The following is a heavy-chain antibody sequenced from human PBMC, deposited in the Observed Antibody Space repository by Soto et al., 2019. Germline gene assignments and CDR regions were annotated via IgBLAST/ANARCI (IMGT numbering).Heavy chain of an antibody. CDR3: AGDPYYYGSAF. V-gene: IGHV3-11*01. CDR2: ISSSGATM. D-gene: IGHD3-10*01. CDR1: GFRFSDHY. J-gene: IGHJ4*02. Sequence: QVQLVESGGGLVEPGGSLRLSGAASGFRFSDHYMTWIRQAPGKGLEWVSKISSSGATMYYADSVKGRFTVSRDNAQNSLYLQMNGLRAEDTAVYYCAGDPYYYGSAFWGQGTLVTVSS.